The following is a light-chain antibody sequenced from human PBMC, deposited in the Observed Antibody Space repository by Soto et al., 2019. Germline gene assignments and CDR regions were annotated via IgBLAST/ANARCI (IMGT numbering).Light chain of an antibody. CDR1: QSVSSN. CDR3: QQYNNWPPIT. J-gene: IGKJ5*01. V-gene: IGKV3-15*01. CDR2: GAS. Sequence: EIVMTQSPATLSVSPGERATLSCRASQSVSSNLAWYQHKPGQAPRLLVYGASTRASGIPDRFSGSGSGTEFTLSISSLESEDFAVYYCQQYNNWPPITFGQGTRLEI.